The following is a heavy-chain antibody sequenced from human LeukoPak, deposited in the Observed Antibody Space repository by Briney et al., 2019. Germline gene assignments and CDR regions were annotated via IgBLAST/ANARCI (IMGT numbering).Heavy chain of an antibody. Sequence: PGGSLRLSCAASGFTFSYFAMSWVRQAPGKGLEWVSAISGSGGSTYYADSVKGRFTISRDNSKNTLYLQMNSLRAEDTAVYYCAKDSRGYYDYVWGSYRYTSFDYWGQGTLVTVSS. J-gene: IGHJ4*02. CDR3: AKDSRGYYDYVWGSYRYTSFDY. D-gene: IGHD3-16*02. CDR2: ISGSGGST. CDR1: GFTFSYFA. V-gene: IGHV3-23*01.